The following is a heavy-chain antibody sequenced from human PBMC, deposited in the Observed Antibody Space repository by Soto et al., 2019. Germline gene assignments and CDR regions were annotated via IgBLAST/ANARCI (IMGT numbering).Heavy chain of an antibody. D-gene: IGHD3-3*01. CDR1: GGTFSSYT. V-gene: IGHV1-69*02. J-gene: IGHJ5*02. Sequence: GASVKVSCKASGGTFSSYTISWVRQAPGQGLEWMGRIIPILGIANYAQKFQGRVTITADKTTSTDHMELSSPRSEDTAVYFCARARGLDFWSGQNWSDPWGQGTLVTVPS. CDR3: ARARGLDFWSGQNWSDP. CDR2: IIPILGIA.